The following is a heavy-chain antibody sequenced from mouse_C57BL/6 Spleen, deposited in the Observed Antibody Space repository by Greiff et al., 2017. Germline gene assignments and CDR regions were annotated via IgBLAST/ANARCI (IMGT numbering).Heavy chain of an antibody. Sequence: QVQLQQPGAELVRPGSSVKLSCKASGYTFTSYWMDWVKQRPGQGLEWIGNIYPSDSETHYNQKFKDKATLTVDKSSSTAYMQLSSLTSEDSAVYYCARERASYYFDDWGQGTTLTVSS. V-gene: IGHV1-61*01. CDR2: IYPSDSET. CDR3: ARERASYYFDD. J-gene: IGHJ2*01. D-gene: IGHD6-1*01. CDR1: GYTFTSYW.